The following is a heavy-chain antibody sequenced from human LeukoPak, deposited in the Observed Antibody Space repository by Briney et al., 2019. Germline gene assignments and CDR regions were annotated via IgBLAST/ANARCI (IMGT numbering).Heavy chain of an antibody. D-gene: IGHD1-26*01. CDR3: AREEGSGSYYSAFDI. J-gene: IGHJ3*02. CDR2: IYYSGST. V-gene: IGHV4-59*11. CDR1: GGSISSHY. Sequence: SETLSLTCTVSGGSISSHYWSWIRQPPGKGLEWIGYIYYSGSTNYNPSLKSRVTISVDTSKNQFSLKLSSVTAADTAVYYCAREEGSGSYYSAFDIWGQGTMVTVSS.